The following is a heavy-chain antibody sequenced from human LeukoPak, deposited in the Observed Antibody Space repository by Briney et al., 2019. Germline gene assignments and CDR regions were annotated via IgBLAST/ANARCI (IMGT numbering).Heavy chain of an antibody. CDR1: GGSISDYY. CDR3: ARVGIDYSGNIIKYYFDY. CDR2: YSGNT. Sequence: SETLSLTCTVSGGSISDYYWSWIRQPPGRGLEWIGYSGNTNYNPSLKSRVIISVDTSKNQFSLKLSPVTAADTAVYYCARVGIDYSGNIIKYYFDYWGQGTLVTVSS. V-gene: IGHV4-59*01. D-gene: IGHD4-23*01. J-gene: IGHJ4*02.